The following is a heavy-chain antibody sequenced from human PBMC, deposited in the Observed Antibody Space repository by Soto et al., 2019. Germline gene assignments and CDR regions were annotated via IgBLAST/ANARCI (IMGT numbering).Heavy chain of an antibody. J-gene: IGHJ4*02. D-gene: IGHD3-10*01. V-gene: IGHV3-23*01. Sequence: GGSLRLSCIGSGCTFSDYGMSWVRQAPGKGLEWVSTISAGGENTHYADSVRGRFSISRDNSKNTLYLQMNSLRAEDTAVYYCAKRASGSYFDYWSQGTLVTVSS. CDR2: ISAGGENT. CDR3: AKRASGSYFDY. CDR1: GCTFSDYG.